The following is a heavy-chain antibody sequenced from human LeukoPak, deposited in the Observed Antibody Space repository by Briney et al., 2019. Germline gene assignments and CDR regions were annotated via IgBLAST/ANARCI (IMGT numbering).Heavy chain of an antibody. CDR2: INHSGST. CDR1: GGSFSGYY. Sequence: SETLSLTCTVYGGSFSGYYWSWIRQPPGKGLGWIGEINHSGSTNYNPSLKSRVTISVDTSKNQFSLKLSSVPAADTAVYYCARGGIRWLQLPYLDYWGQGTLVTVSS. D-gene: IGHD5-24*01. CDR3: ARGGIRWLQLPYLDY. V-gene: IGHV4-34*01. J-gene: IGHJ4*02.